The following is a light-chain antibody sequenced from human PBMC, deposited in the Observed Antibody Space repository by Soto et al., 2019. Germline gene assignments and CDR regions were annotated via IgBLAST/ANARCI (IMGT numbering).Light chain of an antibody. Sequence: EIVLTQSPGTLSLSPGERATLSCRASQSVTSTYLAWYQQKPDQSPRLLIYGVSSRATGIPARFSGSGTGTDFTLTISSLEPEDFAVYYCQQRSNWPSTFGPGTRLEI. CDR3: QQRSNWPST. CDR1: QSVTSTY. V-gene: IGKV3D-20*02. J-gene: IGKJ5*01. CDR2: GVS.